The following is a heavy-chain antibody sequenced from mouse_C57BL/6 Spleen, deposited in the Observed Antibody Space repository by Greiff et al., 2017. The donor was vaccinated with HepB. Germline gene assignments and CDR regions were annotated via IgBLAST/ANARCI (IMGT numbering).Heavy chain of an antibody. Sequence: VQLQQSGAELARPGASVKMSCKASGYTFTSYTMHWVNQRPGQGLEWIGYINPSSGYTKYNQKFKDKATLTADKSSSTAYMQLSSLTSEDSAVYYCAMGYGSSPDYWGQGTTLTVSS. V-gene: IGHV1-4*01. J-gene: IGHJ2*01. CDR3: AMGYGSSPDY. CDR2: INPSSGYT. D-gene: IGHD1-1*01. CDR1: GYTFTSYT.